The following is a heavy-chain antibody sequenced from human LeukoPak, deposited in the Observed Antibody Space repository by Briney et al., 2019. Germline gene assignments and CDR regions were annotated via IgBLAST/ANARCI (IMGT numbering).Heavy chain of an antibody. CDR1: GFTFSSYA. CDR2: ISYDGSNK. V-gene: IGHV3-30-3*01. D-gene: IGHD3-22*01. CDR3: GKVIFFAGWGAFAS. J-gene: IGHJ4*02. Sequence: PGGSLRLSCAASGFTFSSYAMHWVRQAPGKGLEWVAVISYDGSNKYYADSVKGRFTISRDNSKNTLYLQMNSLRAEDTAVYYCGKVIFFAGWGAFASWGQETLLTVSS.